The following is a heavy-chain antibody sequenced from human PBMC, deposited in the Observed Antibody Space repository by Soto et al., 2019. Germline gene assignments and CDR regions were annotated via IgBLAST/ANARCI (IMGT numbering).Heavy chain of an antibody. CDR2: FDPDDGKI. D-gene: IGHD3-3*01. J-gene: IGHJ5*02. V-gene: IGHV1-24*01. Sequence: QVQLVQSGAAVKKPGASVKVSCKVSGYTLTELSMHWVRQAPGKGLEWMGGFDPDDGKIIYAQKFRGRVTMTEDTSTDTAYMYLSSLRSEDTAVYYCAAGEGLVTPWNWFDPWGQGTLVTVSS. CDR3: AAGEGLVTPWNWFDP. CDR1: GYTLTELS.